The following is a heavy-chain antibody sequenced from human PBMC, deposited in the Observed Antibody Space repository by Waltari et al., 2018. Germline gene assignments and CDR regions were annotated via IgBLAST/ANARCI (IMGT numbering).Heavy chain of an antibody. V-gene: IGHV4-38-2*01. Sequence: QVQLQESGPGLVKPSETLSLTCAVSGYSISSGYYWGWIRQPPGKGLEWIGSIYHSVSTYYNPSLKSRVTISVDTSKNQFSLKLSSVTAADTAVYYCARYQQQLTNWGQGTLVTVSS. CDR2: IYHSVST. J-gene: IGHJ4*02. CDR3: ARYQQQLTN. D-gene: IGHD6-13*01. CDR1: GYSISSGYY.